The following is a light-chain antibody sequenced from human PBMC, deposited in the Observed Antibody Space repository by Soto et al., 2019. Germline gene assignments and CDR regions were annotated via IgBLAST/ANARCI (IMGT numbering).Light chain of an antibody. CDR1: QSISRY. Sequence: IVLTQSPGTLSLSPGERTTLSCRASQSISRYLAWYQQKPGQGPRLLIYGASSRATGTPDRFSGSGSGTDFTLTINRLEPEDFALYYCQQYGSSPQTFGQGTKVDIK. J-gene: IGKJ1*01. V-gene: IGKV3-20*01. CDR3: QQYGSSPQT. CDR2: GAS.